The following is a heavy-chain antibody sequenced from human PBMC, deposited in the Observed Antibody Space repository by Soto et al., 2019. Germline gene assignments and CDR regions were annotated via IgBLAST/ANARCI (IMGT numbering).Heavy chain of an antibody. V-gene: IGHV3-30*18. CDR3: AEEGGYNGSGSNSVGENYYGMHV. D-gene: IGHD3-10*01. CDR2: ISYDGSNK. Sequence: QVQLVESGGGVVQPGRSLRLSCAASGFTFSSYGMHWVRQAPGKGLEWVAVISYDGSNKYYADSVKGRFTIARDNSRNPVXLXMXRLRAEETGVYYCAEEGGYNGSGSNSVGENYYGMHVWGQGTTVTVSS. J-gene: IGHJ6*02. CDR1: GFTFSSYG.